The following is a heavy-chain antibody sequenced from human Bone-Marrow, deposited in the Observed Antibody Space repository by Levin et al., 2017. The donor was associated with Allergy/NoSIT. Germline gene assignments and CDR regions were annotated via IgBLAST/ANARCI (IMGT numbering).Heavy chain of an antibody. J-gene: IGHJ4*02. D-gene: IGHD6-13*01. CDR2: ISAYSGKR. V-gene: IGHV1-18*01. Sequence: ASVKVSCKASGYTFSSYRIGWVRQAPGQGLEWMGWISAYSGKRHSAQKFQGRVTMTSERSTMTAYMELRSLQSDDTAVYYCARVISSRIYPLQIDYWGQGTLVTVSS. CDR3: ARVISSRIYPLQIDY. CDR1: GYTFSSYR.